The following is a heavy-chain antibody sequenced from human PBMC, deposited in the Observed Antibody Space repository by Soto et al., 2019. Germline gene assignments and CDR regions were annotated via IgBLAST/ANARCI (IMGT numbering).Heavy chain of an antibody. CDR1: GFTFNDYY. Sequence: QVQLVESGGGLVKPGGSLRLSCTDSGFTFNDYYMNWFRQAPGKGLEWISYISNTGTTIYYADSVKGRFTISRDTSKNSLFLQMNSLRGEDTALYYCARDLCSRSNCYPRWYFDLWGRGTLVTVSS. CDR2: ISNTGTTI. J-gene: IGHJ2*01. CDR3: ARDLCSRSNCYPRWYFDL. D-gene: IGHD2-2*01. V-gene: IGHV3-11*01.